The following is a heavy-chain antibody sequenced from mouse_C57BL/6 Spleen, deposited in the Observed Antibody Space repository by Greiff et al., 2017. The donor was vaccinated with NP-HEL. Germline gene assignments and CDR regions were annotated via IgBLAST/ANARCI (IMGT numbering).Heavy chain of an antibody. V-gene: IGHV5-4*01. Sequence: EVQRVESGGGLVKPGGSLKLSCAASGFTFSSYAMSWVRQTPEKRLEWVATISDGGSYTYYPDNVKGRFTISRDNAKNNLYLQMSHLKSEDTAMYYCARDQGYWFAYWGQGTLVTVSA. CDR1: GFTFSSYA. J-gene: IGHJ3*01. D-gene: IGHD3-1*01. CDR2: ISDGGSYT. CDR3: ARDQGYWFAY.